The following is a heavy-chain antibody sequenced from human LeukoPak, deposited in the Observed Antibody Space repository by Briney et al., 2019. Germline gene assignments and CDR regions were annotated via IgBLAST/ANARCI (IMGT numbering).Heavy chain of an antibody. CDR3: ARVRYNSKNWFDP. J-gene: IGHJ5*02. CDR2: IYYSGST. V-gene: IGHV4-39*07. D-gene: IGHD6-19*01. Sequence: SETLSLTCTASGASISSSSYYWGWIRQPPGKGLEWIGNIYYSGSTNYNPSLKSRVTISVDTSKNQFSLKLSSVTAADTAVYYCARVRYNSKNWFDPWGQGTVVTVSS. CDR1: GASISSSSYY.